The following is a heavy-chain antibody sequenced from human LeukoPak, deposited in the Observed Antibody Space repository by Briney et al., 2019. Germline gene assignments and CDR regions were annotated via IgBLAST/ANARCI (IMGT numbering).Heavy chain of an antibody. CDR1: GYTFTSYG. V-gene: IGHV1-18*01. CDR3: ARQRVSAYYFDY. D-gene: IGHD1-1*01. Sequence: ASVKVSCKASGYTFTSYGISWVRQAPGQGLEWMGWISAYNGNTDYAQKLQGRVTMTTDTSTSTAYMELRSLGSDDTAVYYCARQRVSAYYFDYWGQGTLVTVSS. J-gene: IGHJ4*02. CDR2: ISAYNGNT.